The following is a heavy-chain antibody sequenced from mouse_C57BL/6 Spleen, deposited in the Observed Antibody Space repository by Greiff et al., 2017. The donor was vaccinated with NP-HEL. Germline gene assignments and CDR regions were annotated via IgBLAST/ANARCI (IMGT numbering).Heavy chain of an antibody. D-gene: IGHD5-5*01. Sequence: QVQLQQPGAELVKPGASVKLSCKASGYTFTSYWMHWVKQRPGQGLEWIGMIHPNSGSTNYNEKFKSKATLTVDKSSSTAYMQLSSLTSEDSAVYYCARGEDYLHYYAMDYWGQGTSVTVSS. V-gene: IGHV1-64*01. CDR3: ARGEDYLHYYAMDY. CDR2: IHPNSGST. CDR1: GYTFTSYW. J-gene: IGHJ4*01.